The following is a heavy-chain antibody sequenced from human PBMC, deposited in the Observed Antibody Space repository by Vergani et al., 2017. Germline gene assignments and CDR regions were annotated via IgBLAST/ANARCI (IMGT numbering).Heavy chain of an antibody. CDR1: GFTFSSYA. D-gene: IGHD2-15*01. CDR3: ASKRGACRAAYCHSYDF. Sequence: VQLLESGGGLVQPGGSLRLSCAASGFTFSSYAMSWIRQPPGKGLEWIGGMDYSGSTSYNPSLESRISISFETPKNQFSLRLTSVTAADTAVYYCASKRGACRAAYCHSYDFWGPGTLVGVSS. V-gene: IGHV4-59*05. CDR2: MDYSGST. J-gene: IGHJ4*02.